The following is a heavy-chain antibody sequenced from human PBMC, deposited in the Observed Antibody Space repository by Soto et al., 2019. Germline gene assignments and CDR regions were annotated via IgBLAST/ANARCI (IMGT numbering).Heavy chain of an antibody. CDR3: VKVPRTGPDFWSGYYGLDP. Sequence: PGGSLRLSCSASGFTFSSYAMHWVRQAPGKGLEYVSAISSSGGSTYYADSVKGRFTISRDNSKNTLYLQMSSLRAEDTAVYYCVKVPRTGPDFWSGYYGLDPWGRGTLVTVSS. J-gene: IGHJ5*02. CDR1: GFTFSSYA. V-gene: IGHV3-64D*06. CDR2: ISSSGGST. D-gene: IGHD3-3*01.